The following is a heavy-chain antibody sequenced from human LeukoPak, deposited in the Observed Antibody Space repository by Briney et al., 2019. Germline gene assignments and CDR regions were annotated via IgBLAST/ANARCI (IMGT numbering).Heavy chain of an antibody. CDR3: ARDLRDSGWNLDN. CDR1: GFTFGSYA. J-gene: IGHJ4*02. D-gene: IGHD6-19*01. V-gene: IGHV3-30-3*01. Sequence: GRSLRLSCVASGFTFGSYAMHWVRQAPGKGLEWVALISYDGSNKDYAVSVKGRFTISRDNSKNTLYLQMNSLRGEDTAVYYCARDLRDSGWNLDNWGQRTQVTVSS. CDR2: ISYDGSNK.